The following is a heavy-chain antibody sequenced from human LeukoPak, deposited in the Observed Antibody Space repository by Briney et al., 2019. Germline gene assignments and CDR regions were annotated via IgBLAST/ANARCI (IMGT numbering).Heavy chain of an antibody. Sequence: GGSLRLSCAASGFTFSAYDMNWVRQAPGRGLKWLSYISSSSTTKYHADSVKGRFTISRDNTKNSLYLQMNSLRAEDTGVYYCARWNLGSDYWGQGTLVTVSS. V-gene: IGHV3-48*04. J-gene: IGHJ4*02. CDR3: ARWNLGSDY. D-gene: IGHD1-1*01. CDR1: GFTFSAYD. CDR2: ISSSSTTK.